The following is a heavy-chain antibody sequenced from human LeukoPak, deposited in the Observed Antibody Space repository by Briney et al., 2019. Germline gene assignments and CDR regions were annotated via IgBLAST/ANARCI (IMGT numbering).Heavy chain of an antibody. CDR1: GGSISYGGYY. V-gene: IGHV4-31*03. CDR2: VSYSGST. CDR3: ARAPRGYSGYDFSYWSDP. Sequence: SQTLSLTCTVSGGSISYGGYYRSWIRQHPGKGLEWIGYVSYSGSTYYNSSLESRLIIPVDTSKNQFSLKLSSVTAADTAVYYCARAPRGYSGYDFSYWSDPWGQGTLVTVSS. J-gene: IGHJ5*02. D-gene: IGHD5-12*01.